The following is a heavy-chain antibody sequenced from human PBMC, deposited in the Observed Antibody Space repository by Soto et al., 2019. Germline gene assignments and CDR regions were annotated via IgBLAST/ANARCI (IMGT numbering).Heavy chain of an antibody. D-gene: IGHD3-16*01. J-gene: IGHJ4*02. V-gene: IGHV5-51*01. CDR3: ARMWGHSLSARFAY. CDR1: GYSFPNYW. Sequence: GESLKISCKGSGYSFPNYWIGWVRQMPGKGLEWMGIIFPGDSDTRYSPSFQGQVTISADKSISTAYLQWSSLKASDTAIYYCARMWGHSLSARFAYWGQGTLVTVSS. CDR2: IFPGDSDT.